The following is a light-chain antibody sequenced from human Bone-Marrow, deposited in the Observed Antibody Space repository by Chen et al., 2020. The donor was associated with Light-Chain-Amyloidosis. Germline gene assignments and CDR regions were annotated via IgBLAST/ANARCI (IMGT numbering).Light chain of an antibody. CDR1: QTISSNY. CDR3: QQYGTSPLT. Sequence: EIVLTQSPGTLSLPQEEGANLPCRASQTISSNYLTWYQQKFGQAPRLLIYGSSSRATGIPDRFTGSGSGTDLTLTINRLEPADFAMYYCQQYGTSPLTFGGGTKVEIK. CDR2: GSS. V-gene: IGKV3-20*01. J-gene: IGKJ4*01.